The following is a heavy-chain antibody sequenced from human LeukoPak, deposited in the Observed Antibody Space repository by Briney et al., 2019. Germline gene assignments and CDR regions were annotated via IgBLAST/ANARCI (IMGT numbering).Heavy chain of an antibody. CDR3: ARDSNSSSFFDY. D-gene: IGHD6-13*01. CDR2: IIPIFGTA. Sequence: ASVKVSCKASGGTFSSYAISWVRQAPGQGLEWMGGIIPIFGTANYAQKFQGRVTITADESTSTAYMELSSLRSEDTAVYYCARDSNSSSFFDYWGQGTLVTVSS. J-gene: IGHJ4*02. V-gene: IGHV1-69*13. CDR1: GGTFSSYA.